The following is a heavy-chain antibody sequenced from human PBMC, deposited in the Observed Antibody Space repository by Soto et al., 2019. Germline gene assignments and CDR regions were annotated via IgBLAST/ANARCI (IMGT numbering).Heavy chain of an antibody. CDR3: AARHFWSRRWTDRRLDY. D-gene: IGHD3-3*02. J-gene: IGHJ4*02. V-gene: IGHV1-18*01. CDR1: GYTFFTYD. CDR2: ISTYSGDT. Sequence: ASVKVSCKASGYTFFTYDISWVRQAPGQGLEWMGWISTYSGDTKYAQKFQGRVTMTTDTSTTTAYLELRSLRSDDTAVYYCAARHFWSRRWTDRRLDYWGQGTLVTVSS.